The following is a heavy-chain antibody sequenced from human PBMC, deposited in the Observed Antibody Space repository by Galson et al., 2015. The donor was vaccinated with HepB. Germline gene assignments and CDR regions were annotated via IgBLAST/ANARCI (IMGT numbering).Heavy chain of an antibody. V-gene: IGHV7-4-1*02. J-gene: IGHJ6*03. CDR3: ARSPLRVLDWLPYYDYYYMDV. CDR2: MNTNTGKP. CDR1: GYTFTDYV. D-gene: IGHD3-3*01. Sequence: SVKVSCKASGYTFTDYVVNWVRQAPGQGLEWMGWMNTNTGKPTYAPGFAGRFVFSLDTSVTTAYLQISSLETDDTAVYYCARSPLRVLDWLPYYDYYYMDVWGEGPTVTVS.